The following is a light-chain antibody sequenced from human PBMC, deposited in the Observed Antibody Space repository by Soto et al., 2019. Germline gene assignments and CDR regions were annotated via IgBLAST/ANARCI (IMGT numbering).Light chain of an antibody. CDR3: PQRSNWPPYT. CDR1: QSVSSY. Sequence: EIVLTQSPATLSLSPGERATLSCRASQSVSSYLAWYQQKPGQAPRLLIYDASNRATGIPARFSGSGSGTDFTLTISILEPEDFAVYYCPQRSNWPPYTFGQGKKLEIK. V-gene: IGKV3-11*01. CDR2: DAS. J-gene: IGKJ2*01.